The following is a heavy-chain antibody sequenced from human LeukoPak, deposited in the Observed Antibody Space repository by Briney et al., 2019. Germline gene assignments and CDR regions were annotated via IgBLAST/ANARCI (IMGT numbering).Heavy chain of an antibody. Sequence: GGSLRLSCAASGFTFSSYAMIWVRRAPGKGLEWVSTISSSGDSTYYADSVKGRFTISRDNSKNTLYLQMNSLRAEDTAVYFCAKGYSGSYSAFDYWGQGTLVTVSS. CDR2: ISSSGDST. V-gene: IGHV3-23*01. J-gene: IGHJ4*02. CDR1: GFTFSSYA. D-gene: IGHD1-26*01. CDR3: AKGYSGSYSAFDY.